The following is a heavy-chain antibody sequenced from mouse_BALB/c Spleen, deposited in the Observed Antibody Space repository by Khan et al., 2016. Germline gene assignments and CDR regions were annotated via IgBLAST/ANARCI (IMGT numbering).Heavy chain of an antibody. CDR2: IRTKSNNLST. CDR1: GFTFNTYA. D-gene: IGHD1-1*01. Sequence: EVQLVESGGGLVQPKGSLKLSCAASGFTFNTYAMDWVRQAPGKGLEWVARIRTKSNNLSTYYADSVKDRFTISRDDSQSMLYLQMNNLKTEDTAMYYCVRQNLRWYFDVWGAGTTVTASS. V-gene: IGHV10-1*02. CDR3: VRQNLRWYFDV. J-gene: IGHJ1*01.